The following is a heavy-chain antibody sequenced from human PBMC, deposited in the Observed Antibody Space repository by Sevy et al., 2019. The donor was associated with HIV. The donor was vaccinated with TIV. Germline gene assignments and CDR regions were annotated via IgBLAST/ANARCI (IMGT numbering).Heavy chain of an antibody. J-gene: IGHJ4*02. Sequence: GESLKISCVASGFPPSDYSFSDYWMSWVRQAPGKGLEWVANINQDGSKINYVDSVKGRFIISRDNAKKSLYVQMNSLRADDTAVYYCARVGIFEKSESQYRFMDYWGQGTLVTVSS. CDR1: GFPPSDYSFSDYW. D-gene: IGHD6-6*01. V-gene: IGHV3-7*01. CDR2: INQDGSKI. CDR3: ARVGIFEKSESQYRFMDY.